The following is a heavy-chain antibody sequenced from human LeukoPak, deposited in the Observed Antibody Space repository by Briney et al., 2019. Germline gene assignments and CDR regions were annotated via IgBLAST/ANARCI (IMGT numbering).Heavy chain of an antibody. V-gene: IGHV4-34*01. D-gene: IGHD5-24*01. CDR1: GGSSSGCY. J-gene: IGHJ4*02. CDR3: ARVGRSSRRWLQYSY. Sequence: SQTLSLTCALYGGSSSGCYWSWIRQPPGKGLEWIGEINHSGSTNYNPSLQNQVTISVATSKNQSSLKLSSVTAADTAVYYCARVGRSSRRWLQYSYWGQGTLVTVSS. CDR2: INHSGST.